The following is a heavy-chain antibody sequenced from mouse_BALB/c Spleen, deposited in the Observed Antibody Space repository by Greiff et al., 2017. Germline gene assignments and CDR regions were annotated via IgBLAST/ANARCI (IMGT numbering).Heavy chain of an antibody. CDR3: TRDELQRYAMDY. Sequence: EVQVVESGPGLVKPGGSLKLSCPASGFAFTSYDLSWVRQTPAKWLEWVAYISSGGGSTYYPDTVKGRFTISRDNAKNTVYLQMSSLTSEDTAMYYCTRDELQRYAMDYWGEGTSVTVSS. CDR1: GFAFTSYD. J-gene: IGHJ4*01. D-gene: IGHD2-1*01. V-gene: IGHV5-12-1*01. CDR2: ISSGGGST.